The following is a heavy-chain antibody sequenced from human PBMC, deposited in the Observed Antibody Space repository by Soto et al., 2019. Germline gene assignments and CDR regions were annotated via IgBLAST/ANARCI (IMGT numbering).Heavy chain of an antibody. D-gene: IGHD4-4*01. CDR3: AKTKDSFRYYYYGMDV. J-gene: IGHJ6*02. Sequence: QVQLVESGGGVVQPGRSLRLSCAASGFTFSSYGMHWVRQAPGKGLEWVAVIPYDGSDKYYADFVKGRFTISRDNSKNTDYLQINSLRAEDMAVYYCAKTKDSFRYYYYGMDVWGPGTTVIVSS. CDR1: GFTFSSYG. CDR2: IPYDGSDK. V-gene: IGHV3-30*18.